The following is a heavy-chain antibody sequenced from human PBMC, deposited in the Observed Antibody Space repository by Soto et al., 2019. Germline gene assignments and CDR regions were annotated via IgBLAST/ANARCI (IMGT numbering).Heavy chain of an antibody. CDR1: GGTSSSYA. V-gene: IGHV1-69*13. D-gene: IGHD6-6*01. J-gene: IGHJ5*02. CDR2: IIPIFGTA. CDR3: ARLPGKQLVRTEWFDP. Sequence: SVKVSCKASGGTSSSYAISWVRQPPGQGLEWMGGIIPIFGTANYAQKFQGRVTITADESTSTAYMELSSLRSEDTAVYYCARLPGKQLVRTEWFDPWGQGTLVTVSS.